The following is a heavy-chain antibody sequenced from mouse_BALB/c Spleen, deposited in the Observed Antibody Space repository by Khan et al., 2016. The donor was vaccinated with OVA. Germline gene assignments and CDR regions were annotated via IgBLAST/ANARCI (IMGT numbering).Heavy chain of an antibody. CDR3: ARSVTMTTVVATDFDY. Sequence: EVKLLESGPGLVKPSQSLSLTCTVTGYSITSDYAWNWIRQFPGNKLEWMGYISYSGRTSYNPSLKSRISITRDTSKNQFFLQLNSVTTEDTATYYCARSVTMTTVVATDFDYWGQGTTLTVSS. D-gene: IGHD1-1*01. J-gene: IGHJ2*01. CDR1: GYSITSDYA. V-gene: IGHV3-2*02. CDR2: ISYSGRT.